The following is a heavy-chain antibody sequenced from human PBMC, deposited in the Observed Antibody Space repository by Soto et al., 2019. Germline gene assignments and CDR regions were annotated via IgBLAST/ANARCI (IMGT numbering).Heavy chain of an antibody. V-gene: IGHV3-74*01. D-gene: IGHD1-1*01. CDR1: GFALSTSR. CDR2: VDGGGTTT. CDR3: ARDPRGNWNPNFDY. Sequence: PGGSLSLSCAASGFALSTSRMHWVRQAPGKGLVWVSHVDGGGTTTNYADSVKGRFTISRDHAMNTVYLQMNSLRAEDTAMYYCARDPRGNWNPNFDYWGQGTLVTVSS. J-gene: IGHJ4*02.